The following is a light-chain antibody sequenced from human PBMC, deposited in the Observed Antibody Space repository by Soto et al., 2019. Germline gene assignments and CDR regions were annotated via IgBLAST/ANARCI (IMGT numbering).Light chain of an antibody. CDR3: QQSDSTPYT. Sequence: DIQMTQSPSSLSASVGDRVTITCRASQTISTYLNWYQQKPGKAPRLLIYDASSLLSGVPSRFIGSGSGTDFTLTIASLQPEDFSTYYCQQSDSTPYTFGQGTKVEI. CDR1: QTISTY. J-gene: IGKJ2*01. V-gene: IGKV1-39*01. CDR2: DAS.